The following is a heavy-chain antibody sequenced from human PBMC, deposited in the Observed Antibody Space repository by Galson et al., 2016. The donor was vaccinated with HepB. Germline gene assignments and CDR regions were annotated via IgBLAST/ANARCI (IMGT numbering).Heavy chain of an antibody. CDR1: GYTFTRYG. D-gene: IGHD6-13*01. V-gene: IGHV1-18*04. J-gene: IGHJ4*02. CDR2: ISAYNGNT. CDR3: VRDISWGKRGLPDSLGDY. Sequence: SVKVSCKAYGYTFTRYGISWVRQAPGQGLEWLGWISAYNGNTEYAQNVQGRVTMTTETYTSTAYMELWSLKSDDTAVYYCVRDISWGKRGLPDSLGDYWGQGTLVTVSS.